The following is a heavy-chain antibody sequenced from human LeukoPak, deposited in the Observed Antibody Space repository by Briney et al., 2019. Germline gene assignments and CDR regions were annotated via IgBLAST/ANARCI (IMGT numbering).Heavy chain of an antibody. Sequence: SETLSLTCAVYGGSFSGYYWSWIHQPAGKGLEWIGEINHSGSTNYNPSLKSRVTISVDTSKNQFSLKLSSVTAADTAVYYCARGQAFDIWGQGTMVTVSS. CDR2: INHSGST. CDR1: GGSFSGYY. CDR3: ARGQAFDI. V-gene: IGHV4-34*01. J-gene: IGHJ3*02.